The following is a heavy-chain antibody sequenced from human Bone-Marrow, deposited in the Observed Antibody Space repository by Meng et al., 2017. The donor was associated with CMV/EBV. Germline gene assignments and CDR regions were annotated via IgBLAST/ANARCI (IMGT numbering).Heavy chain of an antibody. CDR1: GFTFTSSA. CDR3: AAEMYSGSYYFDY. J-gene: IGHJ4*02. Sequence: SVKVSCKASGFTFTSSAVQWVRQARGQRLEWIGWIVVGSVNTNYAQKFQERVTITRDMSTSTAYMELSSLRSEDTAVYYFAAEMYSGSYYFDYWGQGTLVTVSS. CDR2: IVVGSVNT. V-gene: IGHV1-58*01. D-gene: IGHD1-26*01.